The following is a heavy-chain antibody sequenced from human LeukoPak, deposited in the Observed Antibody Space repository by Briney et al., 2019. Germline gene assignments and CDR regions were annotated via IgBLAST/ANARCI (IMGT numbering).Heavy chain of an antibody. CDR1: GYTFTSYY. D-gene: IGHD3-9*01. CDR2: INPSGGST. V-gene: IGHV1-46*01. Sequence: ASVKVSCKASGYTFTSYYMHWVRQAPGQGLEWMGIINPSGGSTSYAQKFQGRVTMTRDTSTSTVYMELSSLRPEDTAVYYCAREPDYDILTGYPYFDYWGQGTLVTVSS. J-gene: IGHJ4*02. CDR3: AREPDYDILTGYPYFDY.